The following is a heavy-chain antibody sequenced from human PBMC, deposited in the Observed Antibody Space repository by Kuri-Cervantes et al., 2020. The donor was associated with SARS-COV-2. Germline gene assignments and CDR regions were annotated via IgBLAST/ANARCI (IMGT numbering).Heavy chain of an antibody. CDR3: ARATYYYDSSGHYSDY. CDR2: FYYSGIT. V-gene: IGHV4-59*01. J-gene: IGHJ4*02. CDR1: GGSISSYY. Sequence: SETLSLTCTVSGGSISSYYWSWIRQPPGKGLEWIGYFYYSGITNYNPSLKNRVTMSVDTSKNQFSLNLSSVTAADTAVYYCARATYYYDSSGHYSDYWGQGTLVTVSS. D-gene: IGHD3-22*01.